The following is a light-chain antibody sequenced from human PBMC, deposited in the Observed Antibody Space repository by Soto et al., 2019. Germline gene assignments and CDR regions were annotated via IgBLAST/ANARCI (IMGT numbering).Light chain of an antibody. CDR1: QDISNY. CDR2: AAS. CDR3: QQYYSYPRT. Sequence: DIQMTQSPSSLSASVGDRVTITCQASQDISNYLNWYQQKPGKAPKLLIYAASTLQSGVPSRFSGSGSGTDFTLTISCLQSEDFATYYCQQYYSYPRTFGQGTTVDIK. V-gene: IGKV1-16*01. J-gene: IGKJ1*01.